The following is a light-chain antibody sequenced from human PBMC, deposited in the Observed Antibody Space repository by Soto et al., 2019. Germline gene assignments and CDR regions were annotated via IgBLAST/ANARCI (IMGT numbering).Light chain of an antibody. Sequence: EIVVTQSPATLSVSPGERATLSCRASQSIGNHLAWYQQKPGQAPRLLIYGASTRATTIPARFSGSGSGTDFTLTISSLHSGDFAVYYCQQYRAWPLSFGGGTKVEIK. J-gene: IGKJ4*01. CDR1: QSIGNH. CDR3: QQYRAWPLS. V-gene: IGKV3D-15*01. CDR2: GAS.